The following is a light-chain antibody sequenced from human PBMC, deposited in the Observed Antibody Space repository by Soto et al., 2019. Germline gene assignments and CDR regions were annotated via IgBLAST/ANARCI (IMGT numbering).Light chain of an antibody. V-gene: IGLV2-23*01. CDR3: CSYAGSRGVV. CDR1: SSDVGTYNF. CDR2: EGG. J-gene: IGLJ2*01. Sequence: QAVLTQPASVSGSPGQSITISCTGTSSDVGTYNFVSWYQQHPGKAPKLMIYEGGKRPSGVSNRFSGSKSGNTASLTISGLQAEDEAEYYCCSYAGSRGVVFGGGTKLTVL.